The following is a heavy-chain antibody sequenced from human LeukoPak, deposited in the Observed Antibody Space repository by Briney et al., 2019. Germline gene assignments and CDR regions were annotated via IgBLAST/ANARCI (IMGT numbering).Heavy chain of an antibody. J-gene: IGHJ4*02. D-gene: IGHD4-17*01. Sequence: ASVKVSCKASGYTFTGYYMHWVRQAPGQGLEWMGWINPNSGGTNYAQKFQGRVTMTRDTSISTAYMELSRLRSDDTAVYYCASGYLGRAGTTDRLDYWGQGTLVTVSS. CDR2: INPNSGGT. V-gene: IGHV1-2*02. CDR3: ASGYLGRAGTTDRLDY. CDR1: GYTFTGYY.